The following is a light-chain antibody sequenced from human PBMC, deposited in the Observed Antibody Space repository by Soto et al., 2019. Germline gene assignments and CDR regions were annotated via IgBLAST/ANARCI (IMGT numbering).Light chain of an antibody. J-gene: IGKJ5*01. CDR1: HDITNY. CDR3: QQYDNLPLT. V-gene: IGKV1-33*01. CDR2: SAS. Sequence: DIQMTQSPSSLSAPVGDRVTITCQASHDITNYLNWYQQKPGKAPKLLIYSASTLETGVPSRFSGSGSGTDFTFTISSLQPEDIATYYCQQYDNLPLTFGQGTRLEIK.